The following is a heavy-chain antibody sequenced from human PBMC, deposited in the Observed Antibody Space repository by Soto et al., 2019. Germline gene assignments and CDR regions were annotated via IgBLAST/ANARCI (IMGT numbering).Heavy chain of an antibody. D-gene: IGHD5-12*01. J-gene: IGHJ4*02. CDR3: ARDGGGYDPLYFDY. CDR1: GGSISSGGYY. CDR2: IYYSGST. V-gene: IGHV4-31*03. Sequence: QVQLQESGPGLVKPSQTLSLTCSVSGGSISSGGYYWSWIRQHPGKALEWIGYIYYSGSTYYNPSLKSRVTISVDTSKNQFSLKLSSVTAADTAVYYCARDGGGYDPLYFDYWGQGTLVTVSS.